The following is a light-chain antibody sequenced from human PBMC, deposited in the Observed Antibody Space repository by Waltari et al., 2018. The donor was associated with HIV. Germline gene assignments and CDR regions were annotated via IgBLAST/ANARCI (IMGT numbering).Light chain of an antibody. CDR2: TNI. Sequence: QSVLTQPPSASGTPGQTVTISCSGSDSNLGTNTVTWYQHLPGRAPKLLIYTNIQRPSGVPDRFSGSKSGASASLAISGLRSEDEADYFCATWDDSLSGSYVFGPGTKVSVL. V-gene: IGLV1-44*01. CDR1: DSNLGTNT. CDR3: ATWDDSLSGSYV. J-gene: IGLJ1*01.